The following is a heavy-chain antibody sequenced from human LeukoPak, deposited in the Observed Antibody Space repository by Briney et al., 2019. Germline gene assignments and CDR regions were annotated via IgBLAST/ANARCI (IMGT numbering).Heavy chain of an antibody. CDR3: AREGVRRWFDP. V-gene: IGHV3-53*01. CDR1: GFTVSSNH. CDR2: IYSGGST. J-gene: IGHJ5*02. Sequence: PGGSVRLSCAASGFTVSSNHMSWVRQAPGKGLEWVSVIYSGGSTYYADSVKGRFTISRDNPKNTLYLQMNSLRAEDTAVYYCAREGVRRWFDPWGQGTLVTVSS. D-gene: IGHD2-21*01.